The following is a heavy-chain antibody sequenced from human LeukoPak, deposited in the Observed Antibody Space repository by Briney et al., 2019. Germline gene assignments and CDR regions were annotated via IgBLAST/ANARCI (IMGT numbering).Heavy chain of an antibody. D-gene: IGHD2-2*01. CDR3: ARGGVPAATFDP. V-gene: IGHV4-34*01. Sequence: SETLSLTCAVYGGSFSGYYGSWIRQPPGKGLEWIGEINHSGSTNYNPSLKSRVTISVDTSKNQFSLKLSSVTAADTAVYYCARGGVPAATFDPWGQGTLVTVSS. J-gene: IGHJ5*02. CDR1: GGSFSGYY. CDR2: INHSGST.